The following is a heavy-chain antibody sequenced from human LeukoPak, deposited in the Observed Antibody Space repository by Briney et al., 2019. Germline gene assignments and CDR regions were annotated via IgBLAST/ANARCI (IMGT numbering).Heavy chain of an antibody. CDR2: IIPIFGTA. CDR1: GYTFTGYY. J-gene: IGHJ4*02. CDR3: ARDRFVSSGYYSADRTYYFDY. V-gene: IGHV1-69*13. Sequence: SVKVSCKASGYTFTGYYMHWVRQAPGQGLEWMGGIIPIFGTANYAQKFQGRVTITADESTSTAYMELSSLRSEDTAVYYCARDRFVSSGYYSADRTYYFDYWGQGTLVTVSS. D-gene: IGHD3-22*01.